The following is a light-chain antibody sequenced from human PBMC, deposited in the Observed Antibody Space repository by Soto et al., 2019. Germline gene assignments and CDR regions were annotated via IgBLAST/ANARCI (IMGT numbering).Light chain of an antibody. CDR1: QTLLHSNEYNY. V-gene: IGKV2-28*01. CDR2: LGS. J-gene: IGKJ4*01. Sequence: DIVMTQSPLSLPVTPGEPASISCRSSQTLLHSNEYNYLDWYVQKPGQSPQLLIYLGSTRASGVPDRFSGSGSGTDITLKISRVEPEDVGVYYCMQALQTPLTFGGGTKVEIK. CDR3: MQALQTPLT.